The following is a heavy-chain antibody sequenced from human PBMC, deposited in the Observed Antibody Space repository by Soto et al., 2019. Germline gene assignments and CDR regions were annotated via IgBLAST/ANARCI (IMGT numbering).Heavy chain of an antibody. J-gene: IGHJ6*02. Sequence: EVQLVESGGGLVQPGGSLRLSYAASGLIFSDYHMDWVRQAPGKGLEWVGRIRRKANSYTTEYAASVKGRFTISRDDSNNSLYLQMNSLNTEDTAVYYCAMLGGWSGGSNDMDVWGQGTTVTVSS. V-gene: IGHV3-72*01. CDR2: IRRKANSYTT. D-gene: IGHD6-19*01. CDR1: GLIFSDYH. CDR3: AMLGGWSGGSNDMDV.